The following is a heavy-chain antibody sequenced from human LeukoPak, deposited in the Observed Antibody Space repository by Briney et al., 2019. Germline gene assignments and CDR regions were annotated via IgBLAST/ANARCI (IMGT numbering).Heavy chain of an antibody. CDR1: GFSFGSYE. V-gene: IGHV3-48*03. CDR2: ISDIGTTT. CDR3: ARDRSKVTAYDDALGI. J-gene: IGHJ3*02. D-gene: IGHD2-21*02. Sequence: GGSLRLSCVGSGFSFGSYEINWVRQAPGKGLEWVSYISDIGTTTHYADSVKGRFIIFRDNAKNSVYLLMDSLMAEDTAIYYCARDRSKVTAYDDALGIWGQGTMVTVSS.